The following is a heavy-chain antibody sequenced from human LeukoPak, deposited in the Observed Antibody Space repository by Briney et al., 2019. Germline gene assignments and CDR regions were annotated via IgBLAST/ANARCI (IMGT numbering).Heavy chain of an antibody. CDR2: INHSGST. V-gene: IGHV4-34*01. D-gene: IGHD6-6*01. J-gene: IGHJ5*01. Sequence: SETLSLTCAVYGGSFSGYYWSWIRKPPGKGLEWIGEINHSGSTNYNPSLKSRVTMSVDTSKNQFSLKLSSVTAADTAVYYCARLATPATMAARGRWWFESWGQGTLVTVSS. CDR3: ARLATPATMAARGRWWFES. CDR1: GGSFSGYY.